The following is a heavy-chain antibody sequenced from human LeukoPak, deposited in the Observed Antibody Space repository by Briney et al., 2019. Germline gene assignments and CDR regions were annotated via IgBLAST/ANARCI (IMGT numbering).Heavy chain of an antibody. Sequence: GGSLRLSCAASGFTFSSYEMNWVRQAPGKGLEWVSYISSSGSTIYYADSVKGRFTISRDNAKNSLYLQMNSLRAEDTAVYYCARDLGLDILTGYYRTNYFDYWGQGTLVTVSS. CDR2: ISSSGSTI. D-gene: IGHD3-9*01. V-gene: IGHV3-48*03. CDR1: GFTFSSYE. CDR3: ARDLGLDILTGYYRTNYFDY. J-gene: IGHJ4*02.